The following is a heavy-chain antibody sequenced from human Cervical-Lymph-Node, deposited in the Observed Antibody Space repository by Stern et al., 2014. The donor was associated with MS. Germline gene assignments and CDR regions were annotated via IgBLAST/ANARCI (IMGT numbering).Heavy chain of an antibody. J-gene: IGHJ3*01. CDR3: ARAIFGVNTAAMAPDAFDS. V-gene: IGHV3-53*01. Sequence: VQLVESGGGLIQPGGSLRLSCAAPGFAVSKNYMSWVRQAPGKGLEWVSLIYTAASTYYAGSVKGRFTISRDSSKNKLFLQMNSLRAEDTAMYYCARAIFGVNTAAMAPDAFDSWGQGTMVTVSS. D-gene: IGHD3-3*01. CDR1: GFAVSKNY. CDR2: IYTAAST.